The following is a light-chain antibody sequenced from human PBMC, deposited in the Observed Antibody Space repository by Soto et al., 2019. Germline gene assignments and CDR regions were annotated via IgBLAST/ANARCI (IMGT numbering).Light chain of an antibody. Sequence: DIQMTQSPSTLSATAGDRVTITCRASQSISSWLAWYQHKPGKAPKLLIYDASNLDSGVPSRFSGSGSGTEFSLTISSLQPDECATYYCQQYENYWTFGQGTRVEIK. J-gene: IGKJ1*01. CDR2: DAS. CDR3: QQYENYWT. V-gene: IGKV1-5*01. CDR1: QSISSW.